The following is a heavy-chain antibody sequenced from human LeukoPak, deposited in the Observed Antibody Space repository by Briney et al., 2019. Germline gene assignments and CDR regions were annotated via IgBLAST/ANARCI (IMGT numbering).Heavy chain of an antibody. Sequence: GGSLRLSCAASGFTFSRYWMSWVRQAPGKGLEWVANINQDGSKKRYADSVKGRFTISRDNAKGSLYLQLNSLRAQDTAVYYCAKWGPYCVGDYCPALDSWGPGTLVTVSS. V-gene: IGHV3-7*01. CDR2: INQDGSKK. CDR3: AKWGPYCVGDYCPALDS. J-gene: IGHJ4*02. CDR1: GFTFSRYW. D-gene: IGHD2-21*02.